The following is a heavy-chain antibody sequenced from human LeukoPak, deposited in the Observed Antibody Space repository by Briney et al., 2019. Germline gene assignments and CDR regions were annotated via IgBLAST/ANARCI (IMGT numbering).Heavy chain of an antibody. CDR3: TRDLVRYYYDSSGYLN. V-gene: IGHV3-30*03. D-gene: IGHD3-22*01. CDR1: GFTFSSYG. Sequence: PGGSLRLSCAASGFTFSSYGMHWVRQAPGKGLEWVAVISYDGSNKYYADSVKGRFTISRDNSKSTLYIQMNSLKTEDTAVYYCTRDLVRYYYDSSGYLNWGQGTLVTVSS. CDR2: ISYDGSNK. J-gene: IGHJ4*02.